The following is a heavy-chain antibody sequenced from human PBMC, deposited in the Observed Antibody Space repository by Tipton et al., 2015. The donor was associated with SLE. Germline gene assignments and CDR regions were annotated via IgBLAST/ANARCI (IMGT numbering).Heavy chain of an antibody. Sequence: SLRLSCAGSGITFNNYWMIWVRQAPGKGLEWVANIKQDGSEKYYVDSVKGRFTISRDNARNALYLQMNSLRVEDTAVYFCAGTGAAAPWGQGTPVTVSS. J-gene: IGHJ5*02. CDR2: IKQDGSEK. D-gene: IGHD6-13*01. CDR3: AGTGAAAP. V-gene: IGHV3-7*01. CDR1: GITFNNYW.